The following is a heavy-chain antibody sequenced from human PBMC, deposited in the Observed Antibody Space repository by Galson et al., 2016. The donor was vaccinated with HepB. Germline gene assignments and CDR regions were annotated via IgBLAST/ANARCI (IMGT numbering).Heavy chain of an antibody. D-gene: IGHD3-22*01. V-gene: IGHV4-31*03. CDR2: IYDSGST. J-gene: IGHJ4*02. CDR3: ATKADTSGYYFVS. Sequence: LSLTCNVSGASISSNNYYWSWIRQHPGKGLEWIGYIYDSGSTYYNPSLKSRIAISVDTSKNQFSLKMTSVTAADTAVYYCATKADTSGYYFVSWGQGTLVTVSS. CDR1: GASISSNNYY.